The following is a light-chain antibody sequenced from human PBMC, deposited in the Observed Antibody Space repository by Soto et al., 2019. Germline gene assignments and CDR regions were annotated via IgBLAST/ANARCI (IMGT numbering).Light chain of an antibody. Sequence: QSVLTQPPSVSGAPGQRVTISCTGNSANIGGGFDVHWYQQLPGAAPKLLIYGHTNRPSGVPDRFSGSKSGTSASLAITGLQVEDEGDYYCSSYGGSNNLVFGGGTKVTVL. CDR1: SANIGGGFD. CDR3: SSYGGSNNLV. CDR2: GHT. V-gene: IGLV1-40*01. J-gene: IGLJ2*01.